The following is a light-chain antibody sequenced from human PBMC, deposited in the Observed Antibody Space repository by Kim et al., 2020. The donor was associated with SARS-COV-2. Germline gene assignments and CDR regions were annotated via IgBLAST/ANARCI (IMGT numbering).Light chain of an antibody. J-gene: IGLJ2*01. V-gene: IGLV3-19*01. Sequence: VALGQRVRITCQGDSLRSYYATWYKQKPGQATIVVIYGKNNRPSEIPDRFSGSSSGDTASLTITGTQASDEADYYCNSRGSNDNVLFGGGTRLTVL. CDR1: SLRSYY. CDR3: NSRGSNDNVL. CDR2: GKN.